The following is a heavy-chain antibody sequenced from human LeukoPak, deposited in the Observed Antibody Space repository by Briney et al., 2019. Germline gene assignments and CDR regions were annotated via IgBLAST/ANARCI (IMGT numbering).Heavy chain of an antibody. CDR2: ISPSGSST. Sequence: ASVKVSCKASGGTFTRYYTHWVRQAPGHGLEWMGVISPSGSSTTYAQKFQGRVTMTRDTSTTTVHMELSSLRSEDTAVYYCATYYYDSTGYYYALRDWGQGTLVTVSS. CDR3: ATYYYDSTGYYYALRD. CDR1: GGTFTRYY. D-gene: IGHD3-22*01. J-gene: IGHJ4*02. V-gene: IGHV1-46*01.